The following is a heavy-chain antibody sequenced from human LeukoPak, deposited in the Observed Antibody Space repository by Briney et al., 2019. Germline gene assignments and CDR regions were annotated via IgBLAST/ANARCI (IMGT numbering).Heavy chain of an antibody. CDR2: ISGSGGST. D-gene: IGHD6-19*01. J-gene: IGHJ4*02. V-gene: IGHV3-23*01. Sequence: GGSLRLSCAASVYTFSSYAMSWVRQAPGKGLEWVSAISGSGGSTYCADSVKGRFTISRDNSKNTLYLQMNSLRAEDTAVYYCAKDRRSQWLVQDYWGQGTLVTVSS. CDR3: AKDRRSQWLVQDY. CDR1: VYTFSSYA.